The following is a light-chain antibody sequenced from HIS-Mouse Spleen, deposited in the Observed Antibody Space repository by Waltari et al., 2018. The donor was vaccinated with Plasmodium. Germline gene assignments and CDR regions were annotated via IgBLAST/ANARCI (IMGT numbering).Light chain of an antibody. CDR2: EGS. CDR1: SSDVGSYNL. CDR3: CSYAGSSTYV. Sequence: PGQSITISCTGPSSDVGSYNLVSWYQKHPGKAPKLMIYEGSKRPSGVSNRFSGSKSGNTASLTISGRQAEDEADYYCCSYAGSSTYVFGTGTKVTVL. V-gene: IGLV2-23*01. J-gene: IGLJ1*01.